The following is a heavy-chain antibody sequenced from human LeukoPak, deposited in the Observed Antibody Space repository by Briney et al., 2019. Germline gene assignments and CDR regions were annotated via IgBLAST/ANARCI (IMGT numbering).Heavy chain of an antibody. CDR2: IQNDGSDK. Sequence: GGSLRLSCAASGINFRSSGMHWVRQAPGKGLEWVTFIQNDGSDKYYAASVKGRFTISRDNSKNTVYLHMASLRADDTALYYCAREGGRAVPGRFDQWGQGTLVTVSS. CDR3: AREGGRAVPGRFDQ. J-gene: IGHJ4*02. D-gene: IGHD6-13*01. V-gene: IGHV3-30*02. CDR1: GINFRSSG.